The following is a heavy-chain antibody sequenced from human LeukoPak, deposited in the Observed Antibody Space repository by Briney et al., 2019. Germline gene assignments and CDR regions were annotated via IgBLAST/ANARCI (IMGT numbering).Heavy chain of an antibody. D-gene: IGHD6-19*01. Sequence: ASVKVSCKASGYTFTGYYMHWVRQAPGQGLEWMGWINPNSGGTNYAQKFQGRVTMTRDTSISTAYMELSRLRSEDTAVYYCASASSSGWTTDAFDIWGQGTMVTVSS. CDR2: INPNSGGT. CDR1: GYTFTGYY. J-gene: IGHJ3*02. V-gene: IGHV1-2*02. CDR3: ASASSSGWTTDAFDI.